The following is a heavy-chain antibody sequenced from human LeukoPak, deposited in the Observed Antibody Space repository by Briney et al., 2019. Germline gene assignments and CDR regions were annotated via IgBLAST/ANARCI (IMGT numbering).Heavy chain of an antibody. CDR2: INHSGST. CDR3: ARGLAAAGTPYYFDY. J-gene: IGHJ4*02. Sequence: SETLSLTCAVYGGSFSNYYWSWIRRPPGKGLEWIGEINHSGSTNYNPSLKSRVTISVDTSKKQFSLKLSSVTAADTAVYYCARGLAAAGTPYYFDYWGQGTLVTVSS. D-gene: IGHD6-13*01. V-gene: IGHV4-34*01. CDR1: GGSFSNYY.